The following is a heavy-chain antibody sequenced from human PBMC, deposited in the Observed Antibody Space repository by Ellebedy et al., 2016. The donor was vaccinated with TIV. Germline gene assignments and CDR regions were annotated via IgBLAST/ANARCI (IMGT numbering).Heavy chain of an antibody. V-gene: IGHV3-74*01. CDR2: INSDGSAT. CDR1: GFTFSNYW. D-gene: IGHD1-26*01. Sequence: GESLKISCAASGFTFSNYWMHWVRQAPGKGLVWVSRINSDGSATNHADSVKGRFTISRDNAKNTLYLQMNSLRDDDTAIYYCVRDPYSYGPWGQGTPVTVSS. J-gene: IGHJ5*02. CDR3: VRDPYSYGP.